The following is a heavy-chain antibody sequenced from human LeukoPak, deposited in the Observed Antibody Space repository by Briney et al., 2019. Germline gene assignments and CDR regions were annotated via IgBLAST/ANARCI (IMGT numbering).Heavy chain of an antibody. CDR1: GFTFSSYA. CDR2: ISGSGTST. J-gene: IGHJ4*02. V-gene: IGHV3-23*01. Sequence: GGSLRLSCAASGFTFSSYAMSWVRQPPGKGLEWVSVISGSGTSTYYADSVKGRFTISRDNSKNTLHLQMNSLRVEDTAVYYCAKDSQLWLEAFDYWGQGTLVTVSS. D-gene: IGHD5-18*01. CDR3: AKDSQLWLEAFDY.